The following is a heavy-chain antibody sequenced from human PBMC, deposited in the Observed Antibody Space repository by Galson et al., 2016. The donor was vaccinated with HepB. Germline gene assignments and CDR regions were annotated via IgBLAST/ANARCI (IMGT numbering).Heavy chain of an antibody. J-gene: IGHJ3*02. CDR3: ARDFTGTYGSGSYSSFDI. D-gene: IGHD3-10*01. CDR1: GGSISSSSYY. CDR2: VYYSGST. V-gene: IGHV4-39*07. Sequence: SETLSLTCTVSGGSISSSSYYWGWIRQPPGKGLEWIGSVYYSGSTYYKPSLKSRVTISVDTSKKEFSLKLSSVTAADTAVYYCARDFTGTYGSGSYSSFDIWGQGTLVTVSS.